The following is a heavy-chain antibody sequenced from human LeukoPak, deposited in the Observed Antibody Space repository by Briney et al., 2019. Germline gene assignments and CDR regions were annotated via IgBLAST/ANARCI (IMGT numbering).Heavy chain of an antibody. CDR2: INAGNGNT. J-gene: IGHJ4*01. V-gene: IGHV1-3*01. CDR1: GYTFTSYA. CDR3: ARGYCSSTSCQYYFDY. Sequence: AASVKVSCKASGYTFTSYAIHWVRQAPGQRLEWLGWINAGNGNTKYSQKFQGRVTITSDTSATTAYMELTSLRSEDTAVYFCARGYCSSTSCQYYFDYWGQGNLVTGS. D-gene: IGHD2-2*01.